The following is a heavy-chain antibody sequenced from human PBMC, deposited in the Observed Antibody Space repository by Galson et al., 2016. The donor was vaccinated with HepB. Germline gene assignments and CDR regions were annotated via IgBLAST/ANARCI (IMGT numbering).Heavy chain of an antibody. D-gene: IGHD4-17*01. J-gene: IGHJ5*02. Sequence: SLRLSCAASGFTFSTYSMNWVRQAPGKGLEWVSSISTSSSYIYHADSVKGRFTISRDSSKKTVYLQMNSLRSKDTAVYYCARSAAGRTATTTLAWGQGILVTVSS. CDR3: ARSAAGRTATTTLA. CDR2: ISTSSSYI. CDR1: GFTFSTYS. V-gene: IGHV3-21*01.